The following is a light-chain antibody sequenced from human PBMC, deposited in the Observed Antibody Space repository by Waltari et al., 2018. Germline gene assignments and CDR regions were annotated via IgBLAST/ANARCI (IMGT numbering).Light chain of an antibody. CDR1: QGISSY. V-gene: IGKV1-8*01. Sequence: AIRMTQSPSSFSASTGDRVTITCRASQGISSYLPWYQQKPGKAPKLLIYAASTLQSGVPSRFSGSGSGTDFTLTISCLQSEDFATYYCQQYYSYPSLTFGGGTKVEIK. J-gene: IGKJ4*01. CDR2: AAS. CDR3: QQYYSYPSLT.